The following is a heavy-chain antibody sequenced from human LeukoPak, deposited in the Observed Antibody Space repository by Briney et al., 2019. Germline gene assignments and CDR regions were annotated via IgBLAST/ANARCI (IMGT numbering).Heavy chain of an antibody. J-gene: IGHJ5*02. CDR3: ARDRANLHWFDP. CDR1: GGTFSSYA. CDR2: IIPIFGTA. Sequence: ASVKVSCKXSGGTFSSYAISWVRQAPGQGLERMGRIIPIFGTANYSQKFQGRVTITTDESTSTAYMELSSLRSEDTAVYYCARDRANLHWFDPWGQGTLVTVSS. V-gene: IGHV1-69*05. D-gene: IGHD4/OR15-4a*01.